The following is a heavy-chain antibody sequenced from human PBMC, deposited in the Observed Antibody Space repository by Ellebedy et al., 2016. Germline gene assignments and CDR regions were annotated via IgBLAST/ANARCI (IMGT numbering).Heavy chain of an antibody. V-gene: IGHV3-48*01. Sequence: GESLKISCAASGFTFNNHGMNWVRQAPGQGLEWLSFISGANTSINYADSVKGRFTISRDNAANSLFLHMSSLTVEDTAVYFCVRTTHSSAWGPFEFWGQGTPVTVSS. CDR1: GFTFNNHG. D-gene: IGHD6-19*01. CDR2: ISGANTSI. J-gene: IGHJ4*02. CDR3: VRTTHSSAWGPFEF.